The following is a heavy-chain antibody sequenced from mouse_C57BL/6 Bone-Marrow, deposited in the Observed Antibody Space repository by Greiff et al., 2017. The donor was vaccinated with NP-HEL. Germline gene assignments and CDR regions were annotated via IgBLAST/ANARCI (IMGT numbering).Heavy chain of an antibody. CDR1: GYTFTSYG. J-gene: IGHJ4*01. CDR2: IHPNSGST. V-gene: IGHV1-64*01. CDR3: ATAVDYGNPYATDY. Sequence: QVQLQQPGAELVKPGASVKLSCKASGYTFTSYGMHWVKQRPGQGLEWIGMIHPNSGSTNYNEKFKSKATLTVDKSSSTAYMQLSSLTSEDSAVYYCATAVDYGNPYATDYWGQGTSVTVSS. D-gene: IGHD2-1*01.